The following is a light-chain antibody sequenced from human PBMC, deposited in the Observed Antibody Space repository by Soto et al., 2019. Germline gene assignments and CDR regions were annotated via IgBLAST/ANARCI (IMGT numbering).Light chain of an antibody. CDR3: QSYDRSLSGSGVV. Sequence: QLVLTQPPSVSGAPGQSVTISCTGSSSNIVAGYDVHWYQQLPGTAPKLLIYGNSNRPSGVPDRFSGSKSGTSASLAITGLQAEDEADYYFQSYDRSLSGSGVVFGGGTKLTVL. CDR2: GNS. CDR1: SSNIVAGYD. V-gene: IGLV1-40*01. J-gene: IGLJ2*01.